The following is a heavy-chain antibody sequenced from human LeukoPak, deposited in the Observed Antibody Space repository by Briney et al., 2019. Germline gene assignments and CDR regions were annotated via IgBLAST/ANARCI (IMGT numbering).Heavy chain of an antibody. J-gene: IGHJ4*02. CDR3: ARTPQYSNYGSYFDY. CDR1: GGSISNYY. D-gene: IGHD4-11*01. Sequence: PSETLSLTCTVSGGSISNYYWSWIRQPPGKGLEWIGYIYYSGRTNYNPSLRSRVTMSVGTSKNQFSLKLSSVTAADTAVYYCARTPQYSNYGSYFDYWGQGTLVTVSS. CDR2: IYYSGRT. V-gene: IGHV4-59*01.